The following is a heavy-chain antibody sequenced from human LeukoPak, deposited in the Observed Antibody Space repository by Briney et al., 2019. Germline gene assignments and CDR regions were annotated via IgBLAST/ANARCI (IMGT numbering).Heavy chain of an antibody. J-gene: IGHJ4*02. V-gene: IGHV3-33*06. CDR1: EFTFSSYA. Sequence: PGRSLRLSCAASEFTFSSYAMHWVRQAPGKGLEWVAVIWYDGSNKYYTDSVKGRFTISRDNSKNTLCLHMNSLRAEDTAVYYCAKDESPTGTVFFFDTWGQGTLVTVSS. D-gene: IGHD1-1*01. CDR2: IWYDGSNK. CDR3: AKDESPTGTVFFFDT.